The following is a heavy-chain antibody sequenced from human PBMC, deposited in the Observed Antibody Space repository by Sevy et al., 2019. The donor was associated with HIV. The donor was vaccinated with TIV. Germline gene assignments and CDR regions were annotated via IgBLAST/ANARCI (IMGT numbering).Heavy chain of an antibody. Sequence: GGSLRLSCTTSGFTFDDFAMSWFRQAPGKGLEWVAFITRNSYEAYGGTTEYAASVKGRFIISRDDSKCIALLQMNSLKTEDTAVYYCTRGLATADTPEYYFDYWGQGTLVTVSS. D-gene: IGHD5-12*01. V-gene: IGHV3-49*03. CDR1: GFTFDDFA. CDR3: TRGLATADTPEYYFDY. J-gene: IGHJ4*02. CDR2: ITRNSYEAYGGTT.